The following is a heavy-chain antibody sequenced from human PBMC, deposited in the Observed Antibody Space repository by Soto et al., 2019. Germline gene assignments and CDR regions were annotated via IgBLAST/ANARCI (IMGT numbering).Heavy chain of an antibody. Sequence: ASVKVSCKASGYTFSTLYMHWVRQAPGQGLQWMGLINPNSGGTSYAQKFQGRVTLTRDTSASTVYMEVSSLRYEDTAVYYCARERRAATGNLYFFDYWGPGTLVTVS. J-gene: IGHJ4*02. CDR3: ARERRAATGNLYFFDY. CDR1: GYTFSTLY. V-gene: IGHV1-46*01. D-gene: IGHD6-13*01. CDR2: INPNSGGT.